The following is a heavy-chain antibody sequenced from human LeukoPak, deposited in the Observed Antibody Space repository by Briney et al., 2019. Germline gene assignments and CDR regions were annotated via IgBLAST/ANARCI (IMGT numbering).Heavy chain of an antibody. Sequence: PSETLYLTCTVSGGSISSYYWSWIRQPAGKGLEWIGRIYTSGSTNYNPSLKSRVTISVDTSKNQFSLKLSSVTAADTAVYYCARERVWRYCGGDSCGWFDPWGQGTLVTVSS. J-gene: IGHJ5*02. CDR1: GGSISSYY. CDR2: IYTSGST. CDR3: ARERVWRYCGGDSCGWFDP. V-gene: IGHV4-4*07. D-gene: IGHD2-21*02.